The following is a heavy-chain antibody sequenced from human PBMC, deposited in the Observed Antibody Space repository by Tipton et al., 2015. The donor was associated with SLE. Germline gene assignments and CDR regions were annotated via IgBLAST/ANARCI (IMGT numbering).Heavy chain of an antibody. J-gene: IGHJ3*02. Sequence: TLSLTCTVSGDSVSSGNYCWSWLRQPPGKGLEWIGDIYYSGRTNSNPSLKSRVTISVDTSKNQFSLKLSSVTAADTAVYYCARGSYPDAFDIWGQGTMVTVSS. V-gene: IGHV4-61*01. CDR1: GDSVSSGNYC. CDR2: IYYSGRT. D-gene: IGHD1-26*01. CDR3: ARGSYPDAFDI.